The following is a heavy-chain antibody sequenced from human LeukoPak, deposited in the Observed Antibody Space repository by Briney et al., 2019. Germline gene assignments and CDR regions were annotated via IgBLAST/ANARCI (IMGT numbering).Heavy chain of an antibody. CDR3: ARGVPAMITFGGVVIDY. CDR1: GGSFSGYY. D-gene: IGHD3-16*01. V-gene: IGHV4-34*01. CDR2: INHSGST. J-gene: IGHJ4*02. Sequence: SETLSLTCAVYGGSFSGYYWSWIRQPPGKGLEWIGEINHSGSTNYNPSLKSRVPISVDTSKNQFSLKLSSVTAADTAVYYCARGVPAMITFGGVVIDYWGQGTLVTVSS.